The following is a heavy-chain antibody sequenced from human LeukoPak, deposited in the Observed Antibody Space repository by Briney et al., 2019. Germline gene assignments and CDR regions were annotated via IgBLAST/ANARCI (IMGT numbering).Heavy chain of an antibody. V-gene: IGHV4-34*01. D-gene: IGHD2-15*01. CDR1: GGSFSGYY. CDR2: INHSGST. Sequence: PSETLSLTCAVYGGSFSGYYWSWIRQPPGKGLEWIGEINHSGSTNYNPSLKSRVTISVDTSKNQFSLKLSSATAADTAVYYCARGPVVVEPGVYYFDYWGQGTLVTVSS. J-gene: IGHJ4*02. CDR3: ARGPVVVEPGVYYFDY.